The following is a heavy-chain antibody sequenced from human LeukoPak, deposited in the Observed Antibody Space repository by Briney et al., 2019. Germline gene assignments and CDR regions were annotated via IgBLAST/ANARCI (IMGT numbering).Heavy chain of an antibody. J-gene: IGHJ3*02. D-gene: IGHD6-19*01. CDR1: GYTFTGYY. Sequence: ASVKVSCKASGYTFTGYYMHWVRQAPGQGLEWMGWINPNSGGTIYAQKFQGRVTMTRDTSISTAYMELSRLRSDDTAVYYCTQWPADLNDAFDIWGQGTMVTVSS. CDR3: TQWPADLNDAFDI. V-gene: IGHV1-2*02. CDR2: INPNSGGT.